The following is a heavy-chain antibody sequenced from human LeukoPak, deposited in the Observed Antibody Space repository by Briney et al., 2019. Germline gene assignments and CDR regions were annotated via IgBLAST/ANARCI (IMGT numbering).Heavy chain of an antibody. CDR2: INPSGGTT. CDR3: ARGSESYISLDP. V-gene: IGHV1-46*01. J-gene: IGHJ5*02. D-gene: IGHD3-10*01. CDR1: GYSLTNYY. Sequence: ASVKVSCKASGYSLTNYYVHWVRQAPGQGLEWMGIINPSGGTTRYAQKFQARVSMTRDTSTSTVYMELSSLRSEDTAVYYCARGSESYISLDPWGQGTLVTVSS.